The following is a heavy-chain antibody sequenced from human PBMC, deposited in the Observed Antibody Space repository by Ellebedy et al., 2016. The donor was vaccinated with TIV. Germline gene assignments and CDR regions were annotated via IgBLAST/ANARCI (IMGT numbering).Heavy chain of an antibody. V-gene: IGHV3-66*01. CDR1: GFTFSHYW. D-gene: IGHD6-13*01. CDR3: ARGIAARTFDY. J-gene: IGHJ4*02. Sequence: GGSLRLSCAASGFTFSHYWMNWVRQAPGKGLEWVSVIYSGGSTYYADSVKGRFTISRDNSKNTLYLQMNSLRAEDTAVYYCARGIAARTFDYWGQGTLVTVSS. CDR2: IYSGGST.